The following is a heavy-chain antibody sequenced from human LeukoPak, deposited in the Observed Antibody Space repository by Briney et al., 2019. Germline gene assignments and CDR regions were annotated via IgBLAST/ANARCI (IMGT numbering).Heavy chain of an antibody. CDR3: AKGISRYYYGSAEGDY. Sequence: GGSLRLSCAASGFTFSSYAMSWVRQAPGKGLEWVSAISGSGGSTYYADSVKGRFTISRDNSKNTLYLQMNSLRAEDTAVYYCAKGISRYYYGSAEGDYWGQGTLVTVSS. J-gene: IGHJ4*02. CDR2: ISGSGGST. D-gene: IGHD3-10*01. CDR1: GFTFSSYA. V-gene: IGHV3-23*01.